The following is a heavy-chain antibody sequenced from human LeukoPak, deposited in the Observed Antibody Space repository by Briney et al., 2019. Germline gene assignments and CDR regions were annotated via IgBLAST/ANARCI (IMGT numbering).Heavy chain of an antibody. CDR3: TRDPPYYDSSGYYYDY. V-gene: IGHV3-21*01. J-gene: IGHJ4*02. Sequence: GGSLRLSCAASGFTFSTYSMNWVRQAPGKGLEWVSSISGSSIYIYYADSVKGRFTISRDNAKNSLYLQMNSLRAEDTAVYYCTRDPPYYDSSGYYYDYWGQGTLVTVSS. D-gene: IGHD3-22*01. CDR2: ISGSSIYI. CDR1: GFTFSTYS.